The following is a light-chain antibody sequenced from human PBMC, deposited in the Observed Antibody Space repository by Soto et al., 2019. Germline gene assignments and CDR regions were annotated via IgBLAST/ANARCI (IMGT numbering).Light chain of an antibody. V-gene: IGLV4-69*01. CDR3: QTWGTGIQV. CDR1: SGHSSYA. Sequence: QLVLTQSPSASASLGVSVKLTCTLSSGHSSYAIAWHQQRPEKGPRYLMKLNSDGSHSKGDGIPDRFSGSSSGAERYLTISSLQSEDEADYYCQTWGTGIQVFGGGTKLTVL. J-gene: IGLJ2*01. CDR2: LNSDGSH.